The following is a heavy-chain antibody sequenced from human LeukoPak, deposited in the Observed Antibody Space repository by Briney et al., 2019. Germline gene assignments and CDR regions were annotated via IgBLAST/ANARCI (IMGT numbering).Heavy chain of an antibody. Sequence: PSETLSLTCTVSGGSISSYYCSWIRQPAEKGLEWIGRIYTSGSTNYNPSLKSRVTMSVDTSKNQFSLKLSSVTAADTAVYYCARDRWGSSGYFTYFDSWGQGTLVTVSS. V-gene: IGHV4-4*07. CDR2: IYTSGST. D-gene: IGHD3-22*01. J-gene: IGHJ4*02. CDR3: ARDRWGSSGYFTYFDS. CDR1: GGSISSYY.